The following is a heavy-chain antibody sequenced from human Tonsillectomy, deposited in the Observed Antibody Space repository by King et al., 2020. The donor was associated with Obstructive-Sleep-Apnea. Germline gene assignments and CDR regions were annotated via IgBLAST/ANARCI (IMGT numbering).Heavy chain of an antibody. CDR1: GGSISSGNYC. J-gene: IGHJ4*02. D-gene: IGHD2-2*01. V-gene: IGHV4-30-4*01. CDR3: ARVSDQLLSWVDY. CDR2: ISYSGST. Sequence: VQLQESGPGLVTPSQTLSLTCTVSGGSISSGNYCWSWIRQPPGKGLEWIGDISYSGSTYYNSSLKSRVTISVDTSKNQFSLKLTSVTAADTAVYYCARVSDQLLSWVDYWGPGTLVTVSS.